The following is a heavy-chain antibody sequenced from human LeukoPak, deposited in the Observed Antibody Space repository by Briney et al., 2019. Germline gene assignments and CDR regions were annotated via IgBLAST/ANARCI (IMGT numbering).Heavy chain of an antibody. D-gene: IGHD3-16*02. J-gene: IGHJ4*02. CDR1: GFTFSSYG. CDR3: ARMMYDYVWGSYRYIEDGVGFDY. CDR2: IWYDGSNK. Sequence: GRSLRLSCAASGFTFSSYGMHWVRQAPGKGLEWVAVIWYDGSNKYYADSVKGRFTISRDNSKNTLYLQMNSLRAEDTAVYYCARMMYDYVWGSYRYIEDGVGFDYWGQGTLVTVSS. V-gene: IGHV3-33*01.